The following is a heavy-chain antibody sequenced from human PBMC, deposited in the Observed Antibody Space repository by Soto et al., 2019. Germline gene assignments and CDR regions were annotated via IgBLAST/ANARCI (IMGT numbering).Heavy chain of an antibody. Sequence: PGGSLRLSCGASGFTFRNYAMSWVRQALGKGLEWISTISGSGGSTYYADSVKGRFTISRDNSKNTLYLQMNSLRAEDTAVYYCAKGQSTYYDFWSRYYDWFDPWGQGTLVTVSS. CDR3: AKGQSTYYDFWSRYYDWFDP. J-gene: IGHJ5*02. CDR1: GFTFRNYA. D-gene: IGHD3-3*01. V-gene: IGHV3-23*01. CDR2: ISGSGGST.